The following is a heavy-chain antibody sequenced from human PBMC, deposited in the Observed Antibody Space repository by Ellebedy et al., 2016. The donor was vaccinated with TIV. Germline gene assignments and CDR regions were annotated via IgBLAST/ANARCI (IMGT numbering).Heavy chain of an antibody. Sequence: GESLKISCAASGFTFSIYWMNWVRQAPGKGLEWVANIKEDGSRTSYVDSVRGRFPISRDNAKNSLYLQMNSLRAEDTAVYYCATGARSEGGYWGQGTLVTVSS. J-gene: IGHJ4*02. CDR2: IKEDGSRT. D-gene: IGHD2-15*01. V-gene: IGHV3-7*01. CDR1: GFTFSIYW. CDR3: ATGARSEGGY.